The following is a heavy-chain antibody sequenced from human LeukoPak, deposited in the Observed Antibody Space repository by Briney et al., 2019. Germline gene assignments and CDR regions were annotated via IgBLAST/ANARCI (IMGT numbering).Heavy chain of an antibody. V-gene: IGHV4-38-2*02. D-gene: IGHD2-21*02. Sequence: PSETLSLTCTVSGYSISSGYYWGWIRQPPGKGLEWIGSIYHSGSTYYNPSLKSRVTISVDTSKNQFSLKVTSVTAADTAIYYCAREGRRDLSDSWGQGTLVTVSS. CDR1: GYSISSGYY. CDR2: IYHSGST. CDR3: AREGRRDLSDS. J-gene: IGHJ4*02.